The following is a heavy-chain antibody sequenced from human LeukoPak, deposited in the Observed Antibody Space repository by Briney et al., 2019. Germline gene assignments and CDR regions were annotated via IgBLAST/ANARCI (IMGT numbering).Heavy chain of an antibody. J-gene: IGHJ4*02. CDR3: ARDAGYSSGYYLGYFDY. Sequence: GGSLGLSCAASGFTFSSYEMSWVRQAPGKGLEWVSYISSSGSTIYSTDSVKGRFTISRDNAKNSLYLQMNSLRAEDTAIYYCARDAGYSSGYYLGYFDYWGQGTLVTVSS. D-gene: IGHD6-25*01. CDR2: ISSSGSTI. CDR1: GFTFSSYE. V-gene: IGHV3-48*03.